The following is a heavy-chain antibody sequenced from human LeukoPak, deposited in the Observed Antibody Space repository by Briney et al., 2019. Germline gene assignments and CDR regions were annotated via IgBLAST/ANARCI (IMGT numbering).Heavy chain of an antibody. CDR2: ISSSSSSI. CDR3: VRDPRGSYYPNFDL. V-gene: IGHV3-48*04. J-gene: IGHJ4*02. D-gene: IGHD1-26*01. Sequence: GGSLRLSCAASGFTFSSYSMNWVRQAPGKGLEWVSYISSSSSSIYYADSVKGRFTISRDNAKNSLYLQMNSQRAEDTAVYYCVRDPRGSYYPNFDLWGQGTLVSVSS. CDR1: GFTFSSYS.